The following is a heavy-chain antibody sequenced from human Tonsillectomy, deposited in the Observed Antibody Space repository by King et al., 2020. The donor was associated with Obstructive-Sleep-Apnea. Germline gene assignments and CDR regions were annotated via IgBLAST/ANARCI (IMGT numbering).Heavy chain of an antibody. Sequence: VQLVESGGGLVQPGRSLRLSCTGSGFTFGDYAVSWFRQVPGMGLEGVGFIRSKTYGGTTDYAASVRGRFTISRDDSKSIAYLYMNSLKTEDTAVYYCGRVRGGEQFDYWGQGTLVTVSS. D-gene: IGHD2-21*01. J-gene: IGHJ4*02. CDR2: IRSKTYGGTT. V-gene: IGHV3-49*03. CDR3: GRVRGGEQFDY. CDR1: GFTFGDYA.